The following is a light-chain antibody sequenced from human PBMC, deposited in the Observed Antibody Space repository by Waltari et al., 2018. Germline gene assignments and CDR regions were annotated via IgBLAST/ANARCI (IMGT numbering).Light chain of an antibody. CDR2: EVS. CDR1: TSDVGGYNY. Sequence: QLALTKPAPVSGPPGQSITFPCTGTTSDVGGYNYVSWYQQHPGKAPKLMIYEVSNRSSGVSNRFSDSKSGNTASLTISGLQAEDEADYYCSSYTSSRGVFGTGTKVTVL. CDR3: SSYTSSRGV. V-gene: IGLV2-14*01. J-gene: IGLJ1*01.